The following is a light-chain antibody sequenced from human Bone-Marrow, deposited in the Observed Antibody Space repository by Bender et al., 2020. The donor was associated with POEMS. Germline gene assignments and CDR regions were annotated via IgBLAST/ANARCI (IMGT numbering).Light chain of an antibody. Sequence: QSALTQPASVSGSPGQSITISCTGTSTDVGGYDQVSWYQQVPGKAPRFIIYDVSHRPSGVSNRFSGSKSGNTASLTISGLQAEDEADYYCSSHTSGSKVFGTGTKVIVL. CDR2: DVS. J-gene: IGLJ1*01. CDR3: SSHTSGSKV. V-gene: IGLV2-14*01. CDR1: STDVGGYDQ.